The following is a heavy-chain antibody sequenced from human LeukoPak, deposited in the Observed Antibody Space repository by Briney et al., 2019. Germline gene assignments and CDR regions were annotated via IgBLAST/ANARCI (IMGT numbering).Heavy chain of an antibody. J-gene: IGHJ4*02. V-gene: IGHV3-7*03. CDR1: GFTFSSYW. CDR2: IKQDGSEV. CDR3: AGYHGSGTHY. D-gene: IGHD3-10*01. Sequence: GGSLRLSCAASGFTFSSYWMTWVRQAPGKGLEWVANIKQDGSEVYYVDFVKGRFTISRDNAKNSLYLQMNSLRAEDTAVYYCAGYHGSGTHYWGQGTLVAVSS.